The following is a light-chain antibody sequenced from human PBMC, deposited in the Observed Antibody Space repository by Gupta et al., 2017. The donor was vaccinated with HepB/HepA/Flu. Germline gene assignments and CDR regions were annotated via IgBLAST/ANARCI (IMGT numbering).Light chain of an antibody. CDR2: AAS. CDR1: QGISSW. CDR3: QQANSFPFT. V-gene: IGKV1-12*02. Sequence: IQMIQSPSSVSASVVDRVTITCRASQGISSWLGWYQQKPGKAPKLLIYAASSLQSGVPSRFSGSGSGTDFTLTSSSLQAEDFATYYCQQANSFPFTFGGGTKVEIK. J-gene: IGKJ4*01.